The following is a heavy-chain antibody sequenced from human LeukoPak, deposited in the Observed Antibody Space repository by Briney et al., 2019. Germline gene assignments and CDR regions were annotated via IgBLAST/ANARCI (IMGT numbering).Heavy chain of an antibody. CDR3: ARDQTKSIAAAGTSWFDP. D-gene: IGHD6-13*01. V-gene: IGHV3-21*01. J-gene: IGHJ5*02. CDR1: GFTFSSYS. CDR2: ISSSSSYI. Sequence: PGGSLRLSCAASGFTFSSYSMNWVRQAPGKGLEWVSSISSSSSYIYYADSVKGRFTISRDNAKNSLYLQMNSLRAEDTAVYYCARDQTKSIAAAGTSWFDPWGQGTLVTVSS.